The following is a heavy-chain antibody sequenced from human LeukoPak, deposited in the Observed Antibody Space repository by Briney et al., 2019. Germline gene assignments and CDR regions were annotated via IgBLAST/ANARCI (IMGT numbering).Heavy chain of an antibody. V-gene: IGHV4-61*02. Sequence: SGTLSLTCTVSGGSISSGSYYWSWIRQPAGKGLEWIGRIYTSGSTNYNPSLKSRVTISVDTSKNQFSLKLSSVTAADTAVYYCARTCIVVVMGAFDIWGQGTMVTVSS. D-gene: IGHD3-22*01. J-gene: IGHJ3*02. CDR3: ARTCIVVVMGAFDI. CDR2: IYTSGST. CDR1: GGSISSGSYY.